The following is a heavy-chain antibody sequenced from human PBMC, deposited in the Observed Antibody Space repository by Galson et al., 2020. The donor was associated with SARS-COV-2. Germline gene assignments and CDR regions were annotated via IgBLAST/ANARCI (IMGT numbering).Heavy chain of an antibody. CDR1: GFTFSSYA. J-gene: IGHJ6*02. Sequence: GESLKISCAASGFTFSSYAMSWVRQAPGKGLEWVSAISGSGGSTYYADSVKGRFTISRDNSKNTLYLQMNSLRAEDTAVYYCATPLETGYSSGWYGDYYYYGMDVWGQGTTVTVSS. V-gene: IGHV3-23*01. CDR2: ISGSGGST. D-gene: IGHD6-19*01. CDR3: ATPLETGYSSGWYGDYYYYGMDV.